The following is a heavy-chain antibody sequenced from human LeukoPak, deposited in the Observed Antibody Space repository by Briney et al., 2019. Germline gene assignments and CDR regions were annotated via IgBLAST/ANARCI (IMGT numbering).Heavy chain of an antibody. CDR1: GYTFTSYG. Sequence: APVKVSCKASGYTFTSYGISWVRQAPGQGLEWMGWISAYNGNTNYAQKFQGRVTMTRDTSISTAYMELSRLRSDDTAVYYCAREYSSSCPDYWGQGTLVTVSS. D-gene: IGHD6-13*01. V-gene: IGHV1-18*01. CDR3: AREYSSSCPDY. J-gene: IGHJ4*02. CDR2: ISAYNGNT.